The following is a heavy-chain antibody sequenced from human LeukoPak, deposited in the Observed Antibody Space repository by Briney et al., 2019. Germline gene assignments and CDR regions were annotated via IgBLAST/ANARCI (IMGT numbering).Heavy chain of an antibody. D-gene: IGHD6-19*01. V-gene: IGHV4-59*01. CDR2: IYYSGST. J-gene: IGHJ4*02. CDR3: ARGRAWYMDY. Sequence: PSETLSLTCTVSGDSISSYYWSWIRQPPGKGLEWLGYIYYSGSTNYNPSLKSRVTISVDTSKNQFSLKLSSVTAADTAVYYCARGRAWYMDYWGQGTLVTVSS. CDR1: GDSISSYY.